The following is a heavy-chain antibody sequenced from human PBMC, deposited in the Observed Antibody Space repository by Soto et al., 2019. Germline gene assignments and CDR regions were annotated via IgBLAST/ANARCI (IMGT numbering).Heavy chain of an antibody. J-gene: IGHJ4*02. V-gene: IGHV1-24*01. Sequence: APVKVSCKVSGYTLTELSMHWVRQAPGKGLEWMGGFDPEDGETIYAQKFQGRVTMTEDTSTDTAYMELSSLRSEDTAVYYCAGSGAVAAPFDYWGQGTLVTVSS. CDR3: AGSGAVAAPFDY. CDR1: GYTLTELS. D-gene: IGHD6-19*01. CDR2: FDPEDGET.